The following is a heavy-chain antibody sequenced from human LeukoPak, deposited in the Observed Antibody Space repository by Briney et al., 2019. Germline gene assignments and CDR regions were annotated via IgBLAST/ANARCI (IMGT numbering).Heavy chain of an antibody. Sequence: GRSLRLSCAASGFTFSSYAMHWVRQAPGKGLEWVSVIYSGGSTYYADSVKGRFTISRDNSKNTLYLQMNSLRAEDTAVYYCARASGYSYGYWGQGTLVTVSS. D-gene: IGHD5-18*01. CDR3: ARASGYSYGY. CDR1: GFTFSSYA. J-gene: IGHJ4*02. V-gene: IGHV3-53*01. CDR2: IYSGGST.